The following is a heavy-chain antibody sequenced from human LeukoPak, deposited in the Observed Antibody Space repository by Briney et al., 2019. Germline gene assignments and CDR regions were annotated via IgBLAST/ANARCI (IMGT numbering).Heavy chain of an antibody. CDR1: GGSISTYY. CDR2: ISYSGST. V-gene: IGHV4-59*01. D-gene: IGHD5-24*01. CDR3: TRDRRDGYNYVDY. J-gene: IGHJ4*02. Sequence: SETLSLTCIVSGGSISTYYWSWIRQPPGKGLEWIGYISYSGSTDYNPSLKSRVTISVDTSKNQFSLKLNSVTAADTAVYYCTRDRRDGYNYVDYWGQGTLVTVSS.